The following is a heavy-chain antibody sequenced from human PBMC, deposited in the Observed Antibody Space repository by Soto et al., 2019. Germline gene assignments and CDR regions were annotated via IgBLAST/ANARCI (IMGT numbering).Heavy chain of an antibody. CDR3: ARDSGSSWYYGMDV. J-gene: IGHJ6*02. CDR1: GFTFSSYA. V-gene: IGHV3-30-3*01. Sequence: GGSLRLSCAASGFTFSSYAMHWVRQAPGKGLEWVAVISYDGSNKYYADSVKGRFTISRDNSKNTLYLQMNSLRAEDTAVYYCARDSGSSWYYGMDVWGQGTTVTVS. CDR2: ISYDGSNK. D-gene: IGHD6-13*01.